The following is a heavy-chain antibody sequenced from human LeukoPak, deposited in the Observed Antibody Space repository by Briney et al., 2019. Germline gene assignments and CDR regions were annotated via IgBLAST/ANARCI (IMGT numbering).Heavy chain of an antibody. J-gene: IGHJ3*02. D-gene: IGHD3-22*01. Sequence: ASVKVSCKASGYSFTDYYMHWVRQAPGQGLEWMGWINPHSGGTNYAQKFQGRVTMTRDTSISTAYMELSRLRSDDTAVYYCARSTAEAYMIVVPCAFDIWGQGTMVTVSS. CDR2: INPHSGGT. V-gene: IGHV1-2*02. CDR3: ARSTAEAYMIVVPCAFDI. CDR1: GYSFTDYY.